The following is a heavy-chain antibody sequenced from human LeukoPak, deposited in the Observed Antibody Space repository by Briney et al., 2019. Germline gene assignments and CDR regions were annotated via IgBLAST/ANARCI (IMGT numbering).Heavy chain of an antibody. CDR3: ARGDDYKSTLFDY. CDR1: GGSFSGYY. CDR2: INHSGAT. D-gene: IGHD5-12*01. V-gene: IGHV4-34*01. Sequence: SETLSLTCAVYGGSFSGYYWSWIRQPPGKGLEWIGEINHSGATNYNPSLKSRVTISVDTSKNQFSLKLSSVTAADTAVYYCARGDDYKSTLFDYWGQGTLVTVSS. J-gene: IGHJ4*02.